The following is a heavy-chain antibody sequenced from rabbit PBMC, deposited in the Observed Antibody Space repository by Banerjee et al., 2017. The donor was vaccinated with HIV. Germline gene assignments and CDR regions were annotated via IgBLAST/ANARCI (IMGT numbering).Heavy chain of an antibody. D-gene: IGHD1-1*01. J-gene: IGHJ3*01. Sequence: QEQLEESGGDLVKPEGSLTLTCTASGFSFSSYWMCWVRQAPGKGLEWIACIYTSSGSTWYASWVNGRFTISKTSSTTVTLQMTSLTAADTATYFCARESAYYLTRLDLWGPGTLVTVS. CDR1: GFSFSSYW. CDR2: IYTSSGST. V-gene: IGHV1S45*01. CDR3: ARESAYYLTRLDL.